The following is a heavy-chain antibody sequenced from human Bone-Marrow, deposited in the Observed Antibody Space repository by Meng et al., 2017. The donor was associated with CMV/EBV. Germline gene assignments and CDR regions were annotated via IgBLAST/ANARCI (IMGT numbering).Heavy chain of an antibody. CDR2: ISSSSSTI. V-gene: IGHV3-48*04. J-gene: IGHJ6*02. Sequence: GESLKISCAASGFTFSSYSMNWVRQAPGKGLEWVSYISSSSSTIYYADSVKGRFTISRDNAKNSLYLQMNSLRAEDTAVYYCARDPHYYYYGMDVWGQGTTVTVSS. CDR1: GFTFSSYS. CDR3: ARDPHYYYYGMDV.